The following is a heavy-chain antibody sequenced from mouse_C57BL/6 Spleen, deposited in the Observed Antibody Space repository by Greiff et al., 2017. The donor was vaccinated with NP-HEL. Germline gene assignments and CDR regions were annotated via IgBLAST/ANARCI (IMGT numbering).Heavy chain of an antibody. CDR2: IWSDGST. D-gene: IGHD1-1*01. CDR3: ARHEDYGSSYLYYAMDY. J-gene: IGHJ4*01. V-gene: IGHV2-6-1*01. CDR1: GFSLTSYG. Sequence: VKLVESGPGLVAPSQSLSITCTVSGFSLTSYGVHWVRQPPGKGLEWLVVIWSDGSTTYNSALKSRLSISKDNSKSQVFLKMNSLQTDDTAMYYCARHEDYGSSYLYYAMDYWGQGTSVTVSS.